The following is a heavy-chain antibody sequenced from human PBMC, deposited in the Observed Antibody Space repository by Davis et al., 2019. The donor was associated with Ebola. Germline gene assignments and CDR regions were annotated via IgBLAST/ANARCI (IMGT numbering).Heavy chain of an antibody. CDR3: ARDGDTIFGVVSGYYYGMDV. D-gene: IGHD3-3*01. CDR2: ISAYNGNT. CDR1: GYTFTSYG. J-gene: IGHJ6*02. Sequence: AASVKVSCKASGYTFTSYGISWVRQAPGQGLEWMGWISAYNGNTNYAQKLQGRVTMTTDTSTSTAYMELSSLRSEDTAVYYCARDGDTIFGVVSGYYYGMDVWGQGTTVTVSS. V-gene: IGHV1-18*01.